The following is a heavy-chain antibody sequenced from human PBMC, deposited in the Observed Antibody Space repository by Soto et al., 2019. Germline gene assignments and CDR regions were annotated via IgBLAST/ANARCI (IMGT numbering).Heavy chain of an antibody. J-gene: IGHJ4*02. V-gene: IGHV1-18*01. CDR2: FSAYNDNK. CDR1: GYNFTSYG. D-gene: IGHD3-22*01. CDR3: ARGGDHYDTSAYYDY. Sequence: QVQLVQSGAEVKNPGASVKVSCKASGYNFTSYGISWVRQAPGQGLEWVGWFSAYNDNKNRAQKLQGRLTLTTDTSTSTAHMELRSLTSDDTAVYYCARGGDHYDTSAYYDYWGQGTLVTVSS.